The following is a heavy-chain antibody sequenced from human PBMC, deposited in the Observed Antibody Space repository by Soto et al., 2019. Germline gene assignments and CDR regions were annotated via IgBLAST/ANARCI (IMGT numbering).Heavy chain of an antibody. CDR1: GFTVSDS. J-gene: IGHJ4*02. CDR2: IHSDGST. D-gene: IGHD6-19*01. V-gene: IGHV3-53*01. Sequence: GGSLRLSCSVAGFTVSDSMSWVRQAPGKGLECVSFIHSDGSTHYTDSVRGRFTISRDNSKNTLYLQMDRLRVDDTAVYFCARDASGPFGYWGQGTLVTVSS. CDR3: ARDASGPFGY.